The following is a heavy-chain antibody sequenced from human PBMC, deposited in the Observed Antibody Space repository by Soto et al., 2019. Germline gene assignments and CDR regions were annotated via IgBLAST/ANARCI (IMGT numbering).Heavy chain of an antibody. CDR3: ARALSSAAGLYFDF. CDR2: IHTTDGT. D-gene: IGHD6-13*01. CDR1: GGSISSCY. V-gene: IGHV4-4*07. J-gene: IGHJ4*02. Sequence: SETLSLTWTVCGGSISSCYWSWMRQPAGKGMEWIGRIHTTDGTNYNPSLKSRVTMSIDTSNNQFSLKLSSLTAADTAVYYCARALSSAAGLYFDFWGQGTLVTVSS.